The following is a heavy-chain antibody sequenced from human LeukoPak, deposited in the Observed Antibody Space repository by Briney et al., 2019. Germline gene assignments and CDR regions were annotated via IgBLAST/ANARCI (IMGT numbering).Heavy chain of an antibody. D-gene: IGHD6-19*01. CDR1: GFTFSSYA. CDR3: ARDQKAAGGGWSLAFDY. Sequence: PGGSLRLSCAASGFTFSSYAMHWVRQAPGKGLEWVASISYDGSNTYYADSVKGRFTISRDNSKNTLYLQMNSLRAEDTAVYYCARDQKAAGGGWSLAFDYWGQGTLVTVSS. CDR2: ISYDGSNT. J-gene: IGHJ4*02. V-gene: IGHV3-30-3*01.